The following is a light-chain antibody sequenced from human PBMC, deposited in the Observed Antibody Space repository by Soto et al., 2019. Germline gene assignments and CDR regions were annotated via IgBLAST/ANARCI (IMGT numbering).Light chain of an antibody. Sequence: DIQMTQSSSTLSASVGDRVTITCRASQSISSWLAWYQQKPGKAPKLLIYDASSLESGVPSRFSGSGSGTEFTLTISSLQPDDFATYYCQQKWTFGQGTKVEIK. CDR3: QQKWT. CDR2: DAS. V-gene: IGKV1-5*01. J-gene: IGKJ1*01. CDR1: QSISSW.